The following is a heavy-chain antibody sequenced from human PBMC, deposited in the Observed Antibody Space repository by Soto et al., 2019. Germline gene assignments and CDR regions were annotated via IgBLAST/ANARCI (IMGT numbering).Heavy chain of an antibody. CDR3: AKVGEDIVVVPAAMLYYYYYMDG. V-gene: IGHV3-23*01. D-gene: IGHD2-2*01. CDR2: ISGSGGST. CDR1: GFTFSSYA. Sequence: GGSLRLSCAASGFTFSSYAMSWVRQAPGKGLEWVSAISGSGGSTYYADSVKGRFTISRDNSKDTLYLQMNSLRAEDTAVYYCAKVGEDIVVVPAAMLYYYYYMDGWGKGTTVTVSS. J-gene: IGHJ6*03.